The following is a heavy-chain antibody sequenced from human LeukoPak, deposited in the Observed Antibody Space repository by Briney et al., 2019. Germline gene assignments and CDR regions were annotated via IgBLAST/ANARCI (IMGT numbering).Heavy chain of an antibody. CDR1: GGSFSGYY. CDR2: INHSGST. V-gene: IGHV4-34*01. J-gene: IGHJ4*02. Sequence: TSETLSLTCAVYGGSFSGYYWSWIRQPPGKGLEWIGEINHSGSTNYNPSLKSRVTISVDTSKNQFSLKLSSVTAADAAVYYCARGSRGSGCSSTSCSPDFDYWGQGTLVTVSS. D-gene: IGHD2-2*01. CDR3: ARGSRGSGCSSTSCSPDFDY.